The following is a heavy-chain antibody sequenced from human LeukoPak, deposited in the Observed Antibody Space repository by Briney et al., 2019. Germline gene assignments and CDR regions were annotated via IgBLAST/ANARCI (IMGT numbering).Heavy chain of an antibody. J-gene: IGHJ5*02. V-gene: IGHV3-74*01. CDR2: IKSDGSST. CDR3: AKDIAYGHQGDWFDP. CDR1: GSTFSSYW. D-gene: IGHD4-17*01. Sequence: GGSRRLSCAASGSTFSSYWMHWVRQAPGKGLVWVSRIKSDGSSTRYADSVKGRFTISRDNAKNTLWLQMNSLRAEDTAVYYCAKDIAYGHQGDWFDPWGQGTLVTVSS.